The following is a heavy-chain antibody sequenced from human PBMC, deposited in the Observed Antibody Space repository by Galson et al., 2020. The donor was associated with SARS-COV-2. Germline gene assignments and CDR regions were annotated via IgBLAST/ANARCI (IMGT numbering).Heavy chain of an antibody. CDR3: ARGRVGQWLPSEPYYFDY. CDR1: GGSISSGGYY. CDR2: IYYSGST. J-gene: IGHJ4*02. Sequence: SETLSLTCTVSGGSISSGGYYWSWIRQHPGKGLEWIGYIYYSGSTYYNPSLKSRVTISVDTSKNQFSLKLSSVTAADTAVYYCARGRVGQWLPSEPYYFDYWGQGTLVTVSS. V-gene: IGHV4-31*03. D-gene: IGHD6-19*01.